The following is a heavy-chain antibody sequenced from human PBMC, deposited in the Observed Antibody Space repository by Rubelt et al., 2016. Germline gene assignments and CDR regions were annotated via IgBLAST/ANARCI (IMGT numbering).Heavy chain of an antibody. V-gene: IGHV3-23*01. CDR3: ARGVTNRITIFALYTMDV. D-gene: IGHD3-3*01. CDR1: GFTFSTYA. CDR2: IGGSGSST. Sequence: GGGVVQPGGSLRLSCAASGFTFSTYAMTWVRQAPGKGLEWVSAIGGSGSSTYYADSVKGRFTVSRDNSKNTLYLQVTSLRVDDTAVYYCARGVTNRITIFALYTMDVWGQGTAVTVSS. J-gene: IGHJ6*02.